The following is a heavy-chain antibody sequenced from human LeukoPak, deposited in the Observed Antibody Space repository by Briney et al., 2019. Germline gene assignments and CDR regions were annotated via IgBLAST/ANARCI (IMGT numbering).Heavy chain of an antibody. CDR1: GGSISSSSYY. CDR2: IYYSGST. J-gene: IGHJ4*02. D-gene: IGHD5-18*01. CDR3: ARAEIQLPFDY. Sequence: PSETLSLTCTVSGGSISSSSYYWGWIRQPPGKGLEWLGSIYYSGSTYYNPSLKSRVTITVDTSKNQFSLKLSSVTAADTAVYYCARAEIQLPFDYWGQGTLVTVSS. V-gene: IGHV4-39*07.